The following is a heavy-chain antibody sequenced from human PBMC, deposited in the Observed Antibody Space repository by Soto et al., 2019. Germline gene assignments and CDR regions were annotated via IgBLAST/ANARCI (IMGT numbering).Heavy chain of an antibody. CDR2: ISSSSSTI. CDR1: GFTFSSYS. CDR3: ARAELRFLELLPEDYYYYYGMDV. D-gene: IGHD3-3*01. V-gene: IGHV3-48*02. Sequence: EVQLVESGGGLVQPGGSLRLSCAASGFTFSSYSMNWVRQAPGKGLEWVSYISSSSSTIYYADSVKGRFTISRDNSKNSLYLQMNSLRDEDTAVYYCARAELRFLELLPEDYYYYYGMDVWGQGTTVTVSS. J-gene: IGHJ6*02.